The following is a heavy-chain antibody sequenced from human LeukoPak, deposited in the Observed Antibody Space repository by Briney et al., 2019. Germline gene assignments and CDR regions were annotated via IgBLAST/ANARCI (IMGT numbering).Heavy chain of an antibody. D-gene: IGHD5-24*01. CDR3: AKRTMSAFDS. CDR2: ISGSGNGT. CDR1: GFTFRTYA. J-gene: IGHJ4*02. Sequence: PGGSLRLSCTASGFTFRTYAMNWVRQAPGKGLEWLSGISGSGNGTYYADSVKGRFIISRDNSKNMVYLQMNSLTVEDMATYYCAKRTMSAFDSWGQGTLLIVSS. V-gene: IGHV3-23*01.